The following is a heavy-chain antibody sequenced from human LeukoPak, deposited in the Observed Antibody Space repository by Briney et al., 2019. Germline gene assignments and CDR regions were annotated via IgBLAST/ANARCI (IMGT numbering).Heavy chain of an antibody. V-gene: IGHV1-69*13. CDR1: GGTLTSYG. Sequence: HRASVKVSCKASGGTLTSYGITWVRQAPGQGLEWMGGIIPIFGTANYAQKFQGRVTITADESTSTAYMELSSLRSEDTAVYYCARYGYYGSGSYQLDYWGQGTLVTVSS. J-gene: IGHJ4*02. CDR2: IIPIFGTA. CDR3: ARYGYYGSGSYQLDY. D-gene: IGHD3-10*01.